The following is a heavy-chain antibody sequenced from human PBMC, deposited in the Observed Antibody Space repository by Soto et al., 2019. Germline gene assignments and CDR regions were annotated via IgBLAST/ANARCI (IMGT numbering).Heavy chain of an antibody. D-gene: IGHD6-19*01. Sequence: QVQLVQSGAEVKKPGSSVKVSCKASGGTFSSYTISWVRQAPGQGLEWMGRIIPILGIANYAQKFQGRVTITADKSTSTAYMELSSLRSEDTAVYYCARDLGEYSSDRGAFDIWGQGTMVTVSS. CDR3: ARDLGEYSSDRGAFDI. CDR1: GGTFSSYT. V-gene: IGHV1-69*08. CDR2: IIPILGIA. J-gene: IGHJ3*02.